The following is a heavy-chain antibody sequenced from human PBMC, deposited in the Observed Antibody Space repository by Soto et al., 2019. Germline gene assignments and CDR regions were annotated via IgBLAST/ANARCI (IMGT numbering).Heavy chain of an antibody. Sequence: QVQLVESGGGLVKPGGSLRLSCAASGFTFSDYYMSWIRQAPGKGLEWVSYISSSSSYTNYADSVKGRFTISRDNAKNSLYLQMNSMRAEDTAVYYCARTRSGRYCSGGSCRTQYYYFDYWGQGTLVTVSS. V-gene: IGHV3-11*05. J-gene: IGHJ4*02. CDR1: GFTFSDYY. CDR2: ISSSSSYT. D-gene: IGHD2-15*01. CDR3: ARTRSGRYCSGGSCRTQYYYFDY.